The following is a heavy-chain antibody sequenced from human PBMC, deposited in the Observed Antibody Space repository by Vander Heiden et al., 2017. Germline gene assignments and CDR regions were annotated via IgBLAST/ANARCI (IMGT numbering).Heavy chain of an antibody. CDR2: ISYDGSNK. Sequence: QVQLVESGGGVVQPGRSLRLSCAASGFTFSSYAMHWVRQAPGKGLEWVAVISYDGSNKYYADSVKGRFTISRDNSKNTLYLQMNSLRAEDTAVYYCARDYHITIFGVVIIPVFLSMAKDAFDIWGQGTMVTVSS. CDR1: GFTFSSYA. D-gene: IGHD3-3*01. V-gene: IGHV3-30*04. J-gene: IGHJ3*02. CDR3: ARDYHITIFGVVIIPVFLSMAKDAFDI.